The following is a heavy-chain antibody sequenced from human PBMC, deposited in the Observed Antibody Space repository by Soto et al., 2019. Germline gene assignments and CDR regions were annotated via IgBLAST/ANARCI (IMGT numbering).Heavy chain of an antibody. Sequence: GGSLRLSCAASGFTFDDYAMHWVRQAPGKGLEWVAVIRCNRSNKYYADSVKGRFTISRDNSKNTLYLQMNSLRAEDTAVYYCARDDALRYFDWLFYFDYWGQGTLVTVSS. D-gene: IGHD3-9*01. J-gene: IGHJ4*02. CDR1: GFTFDDYA. CDR2: IRCNRSNK. V-gene: IGHV3-30*04. CDR3: ARDDALRYFDWLFYFDY.